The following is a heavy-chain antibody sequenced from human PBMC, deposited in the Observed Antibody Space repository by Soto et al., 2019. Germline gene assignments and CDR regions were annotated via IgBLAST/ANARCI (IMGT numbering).Heavy chain of an antibody. CDR2: IVPIFGTT. Sequence: QVQLVQSGAEVKKPGSSVKVSCKVSGGTFSNYAIDWVRLAPGHGPEWMGGIVPIFGTTYYTQKFQGRATIIADDSTTTAYLEMSSLRSEYTAIYYCARVEAVAGLYNYHGLDVWGQGTAVTVSS. V-gene: IGHV1-69*12. CDR3: ARVEAVAGLYNYHGLDV. CDR1: GGTFSNYA. D-gene: IGHD6-19*01. J-gene: IGHJ6*02.